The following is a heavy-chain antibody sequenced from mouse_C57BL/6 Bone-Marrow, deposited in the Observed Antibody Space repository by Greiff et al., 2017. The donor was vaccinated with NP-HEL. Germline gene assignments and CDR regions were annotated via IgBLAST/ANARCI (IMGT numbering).Heavy chain of an antibody. V-gene: IGHV1-19*01. CDR2: INPYNGGT. CDR1: GYTFTDYY. J-gene: IGHJ4*01. D-gene: IGHD2-3*01. Sequence: EVHLVESGPVLVKPGASVKMSCKASGYTFTDYYMNWVKQSHGKSLEWIGVINPYNGGTSYNQKFKGKATLTVDKSSSTAYMELNSLTSEDSAVYYCARRGWLLLRAMDYWGQGTSVTVSS. CDR3: ARRGWLLLRAMDY.